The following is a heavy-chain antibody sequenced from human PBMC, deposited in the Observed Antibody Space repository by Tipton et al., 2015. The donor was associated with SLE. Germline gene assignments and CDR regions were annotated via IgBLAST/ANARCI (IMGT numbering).Heavy chain of an antibody. CDR1: GYSFTSYD. CDR3: VRGRGWLLDF. J-gene: IGHJ4*02. D-gene: IGHD6-19*01. CDR2: IDRNTDNT. Sequence: QSGPEVKKPGASVKVSCKASGYSFTSYDVHWVRQATGQGLEWMGWIDRNTDNTGYGQMFQGRVTMARDTSIGTAYMELRSLTSEDTAMYYCVRGRGWLLDFWGQGTLVTVSS. V-gene: IGHV1-8*01.